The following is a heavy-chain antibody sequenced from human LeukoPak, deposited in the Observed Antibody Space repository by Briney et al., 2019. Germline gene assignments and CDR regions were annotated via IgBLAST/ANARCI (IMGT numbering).Heavy chain of an antibody. V-gene: IGHV3-23*01. CDR3: ANGYSSSVFDY. J-gene: IGHJ4*02. CDR1: GFTFSSYW. CDR2: IRGSSVTT. D-gene: IGHD6-6*01. Sequence: GGSLRLSCAASGFTFSSYWMSWVRQAAGKGLEWVSSIRGSSVTTYYADFVKGRFTMSRDNSKNTLYLQMNSLRAEDTAVYYCANGYSSSVFDYWGQGTLVTVSS.